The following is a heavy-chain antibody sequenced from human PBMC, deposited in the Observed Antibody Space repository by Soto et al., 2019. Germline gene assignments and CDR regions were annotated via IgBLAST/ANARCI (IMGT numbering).Heavy chain of an antibody. Sequence: GGSLRLSCAVSGFTVSYNYMNWVRQAPGKGLEWVSVIYRGGDTFYADSVKGRFTISRDNSKNTLYLQMNSLRAEDTAVYYCARGMYGSGSYYIGDAFDMWGQGTLVTV. CDR3: ARGMYGSGSYYIGDAFDM. D-gene: IGHD3-10*01. J-gene: IGHJ3*02. CDR1: GFTVSYNY. V-gene: IGHV3-53*01. CDR2: IYRGGDT.